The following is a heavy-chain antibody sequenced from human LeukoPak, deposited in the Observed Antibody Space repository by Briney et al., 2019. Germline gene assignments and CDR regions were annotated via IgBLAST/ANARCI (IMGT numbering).Heavy chain of an antibody. V-gene: IGHV3-64*01. CDR1: GFTFSSYA. J-gene: IGHJ5*02. D-gene: IGHD6-13*01. CDR3: ARASAAAGTYWFDP. CDR2: ISSNGGST. Sequence: PGGSLRLSCAASGFTFSSYAMHWVRQAPGKGLEYVSAISSNGGSTYYANSVKGRFTISRDNSKNTLYLQMGSLRAEDMAVYYCARASAAAGTYWFDPWGQGTQVTVSS.